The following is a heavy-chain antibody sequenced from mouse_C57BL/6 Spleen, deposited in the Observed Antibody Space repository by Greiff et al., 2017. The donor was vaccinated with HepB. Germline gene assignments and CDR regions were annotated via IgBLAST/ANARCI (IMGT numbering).Heavy chain of an antibody. V-gene: IGHV1-54*01. J-gene: IGHJ3*01. CDR3: AKSPRDGGFAY. CDR1: GYAFTNYL. Sequence: QVQLQQSGAELVRPGTSVKVSCKASGYAFTNYLIEWVKQRPGQGLEWIGVINPGSGGTNYNEKFKGKATLTADKSSSTAYMQLSSLTSEDSAVYFCAKSPRDGGFAYWGQGTLVTVSA. CDR2: INPGSGGT.